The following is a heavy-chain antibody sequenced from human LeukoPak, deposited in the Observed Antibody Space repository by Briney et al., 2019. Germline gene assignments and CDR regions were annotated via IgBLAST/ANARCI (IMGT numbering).Heavy chain of an antibody. CDR3: ATKAYYDFWSGPMPGYYMDV. V-gene: IGHV4-59*07. Sequence: SDTLSLTCTLSGGSISIYYWSWIRQPPGKRLECIGELNHSGCTNYNPSLKSRVTISVDTSKNEFSLKLSSVTAADTAVYYCATKAYYDFWSGPMPGYYMDVWGKGTTVTVSS. J-gene: IGHJ6*03. D-gene: IGHD3-3*01. CDR2: LNHSGCT. CDR1: GGSISIYY.